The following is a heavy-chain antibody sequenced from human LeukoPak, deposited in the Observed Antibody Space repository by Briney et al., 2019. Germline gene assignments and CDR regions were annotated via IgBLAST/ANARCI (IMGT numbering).Heavy chain of an antibody. CDR1: GFTFSNYA. CDR2: ISGGGGST. J-gene: IGHJ4*02. Sequence: GGSLRLSCAASGFTFSNYAMSWVRQAPGKGLEWVSAISGGGGSTYYADSVKGRFTISRDNSKATLYLQMNSLRAEDTAVYYCAKNAYDSSGYHPDYWGQGTLVTVSS. CDR3: AKNAYDSSGYHPDY. V-gene: IGHV3-23*01. D-gene: IGHD3-22*01.